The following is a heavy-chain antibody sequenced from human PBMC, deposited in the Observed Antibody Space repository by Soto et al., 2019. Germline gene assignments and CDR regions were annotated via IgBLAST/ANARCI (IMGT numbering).Heavy chain of an antibody. D-gene: IGHD2-21*02. J-gene: IGHJ4*02. CDR3: AKGDFLFDY. Sequence: EVQLLESGGGLVQPGGSLRLSCTASGFTFSTYAMSWVRQAPGKGLEWVSSIVGSSAGRSTYYADSVKGRFTVSRDNSQNTLYLQMNSLRADDTAVYYCAKGDFLFDYWGQGVLVTVSS. CDR2: IVGSSAGRST. V-gene: IGHV3-23*01. CDR1: GFTFSTYA.